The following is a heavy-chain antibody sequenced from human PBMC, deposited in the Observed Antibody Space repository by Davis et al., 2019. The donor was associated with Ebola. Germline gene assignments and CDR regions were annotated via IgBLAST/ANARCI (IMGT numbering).Heavy chain of an antibody. J-gene: IGHJ4*02. CDR2: ISSSGSTI. D-gene: IGHD2-2*01. CDR3: ARGPRYQLPDY. V-gene: IGHV3-48*03. Sequence: GESLKISCAASGFTFSSYEMNWVRQAPGKGLEWVSYISSSGSTIYYADSVKGRFTISRDNSKNTLYLQMNSLRAEDTAVYYCARGPRYQLPDYWGQGTLVTVSS. CDR1: GFTFSSYE.